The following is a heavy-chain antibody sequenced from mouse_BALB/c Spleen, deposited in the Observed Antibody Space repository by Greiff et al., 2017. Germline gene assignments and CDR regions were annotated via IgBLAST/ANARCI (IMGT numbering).Heavy chain of an antibody. CDR1: GFTFSSYA. Sequence: EVMLVESGGGLVKPGGSLKLSCAASGFTFSSYAMSWVRQTPEKRLEWVATISSGGSYTYYPDSVKGRFTISRDNAKNTLYLQMSSLRSEDTPMYYCARDDYDRPYYFDYWGQGTTLTVSS. CDR3: ARDDYDRPYYFDY. J-gene: IGHJ2*01. D-gene: IGHD2-4*01. CDR2: ISSGGSYT. V-gene: IGHV5-9-1*01.